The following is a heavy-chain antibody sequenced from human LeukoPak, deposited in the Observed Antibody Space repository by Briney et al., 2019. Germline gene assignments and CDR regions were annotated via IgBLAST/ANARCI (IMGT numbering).Heavy chain of an antibody. CDR2: ISAYNGNT. V-gene: IGHV1-18*01. J-gene: IGHJ4*02. Sequence: ASVKVSCKASGYTFTSYGISWVRQAPGQGLEWMGWISAYNGNTNYAQKLQGRVTMTTDTSTSPAYMELRSLRSDDTAVYYCARDPIYYGSGSYDYWGQGTLVTVSS. CDR1: GYTFTSYG. CDR3: ARDPIYYGSGSYDY. D-gene: IGHD3-10*01.